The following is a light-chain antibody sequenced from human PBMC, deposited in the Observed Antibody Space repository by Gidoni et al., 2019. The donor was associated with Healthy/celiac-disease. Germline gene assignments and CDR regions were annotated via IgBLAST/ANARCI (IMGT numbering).Light chain of an antibody. CDR3: CSYAGSYVYV. Sequence: QSALTQPRSVSGSPGQSVTISSTGTSSDVGGYNYVSWYQQHPGKAPKLMIYDVSKRPSGVPDRFSGSKSGNTASLTISGLQAEDEADYYCCSYAGSYVYVFGTGTKVTVL. V-gene: IGLV2-11*01. CDR1: SSDVGGYNY. J-gene: IGLJ1*01. CDR2: DVS.